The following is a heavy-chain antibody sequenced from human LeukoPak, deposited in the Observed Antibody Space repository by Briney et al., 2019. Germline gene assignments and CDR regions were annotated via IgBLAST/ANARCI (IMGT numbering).Heavy chain of an antibody. CDR1: GFSLSTSGMC. CDR2: IDWDDDK. V-gene: IGHV2-70*17. D-gene: IGHD4-11*01. J-gene: IGHJ4*02. CDR3: ARAPRDTNYQFDY. Sequence: SGPALVKPTQTLTLTCTFSGFSLSTSGMCVSWIRQPPGKALEWLARIDWDDDKFYSTSLKTRLTISKDTSKNQVVLAMTNMDTVDTATYYCARAPRDTNYQFDYWGQGTLVTVPS.